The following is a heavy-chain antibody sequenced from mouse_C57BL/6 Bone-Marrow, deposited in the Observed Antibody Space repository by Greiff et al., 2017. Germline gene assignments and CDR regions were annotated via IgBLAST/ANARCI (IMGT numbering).Heavy chain of an antibody. D-gene: IGHD1-1*01. CDR2: ISSGSSTI. J-gene: IGHJ2*01. Sequence: EVKLVESGGGLVKPGGSLKLSCAASGFTFSDYGMHWVRQAPEKGLEWVAYISSGSSTIYYADTVKGRFTISRDNAKNTLFLQMTSLRSEDTAMXYCARSGITTVVGGYWGQGTTLTVSS. CDR1: GFTFSDYG. CDR3: ARSGITTVVGGY. V-gene: IGHV5-17*01.